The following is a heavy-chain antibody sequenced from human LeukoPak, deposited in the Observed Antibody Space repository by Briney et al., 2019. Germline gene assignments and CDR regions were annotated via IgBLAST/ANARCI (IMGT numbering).Heavy chain of an antibody. Sequence: VGSLRLSCAPSVFILITYWMSWVRPAPGKGLEWVANINQDGGAKYYVDSLKGRFTISRDNIEKSLYLQLNSLTADDAAVYFCARSPTTGTVDYWGQGTLVTVSS. CDR1: VFILITYW. CDR2: INQDGGAK. V-gene: IGHV3-7*01. J-gene: IGHJ4*02. D-gene: IGHD1-1*01. CDR3: ARSPTTGTVDY.